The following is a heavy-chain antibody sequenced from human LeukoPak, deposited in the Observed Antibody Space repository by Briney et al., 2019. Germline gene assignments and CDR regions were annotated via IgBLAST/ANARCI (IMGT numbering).Heavy chain of an antibody. CDR3: ARVVVVAATVAFDY. Sequence: SETLSLTCTVSGGSISSGDYYWSWIRQPPGKGLEWIGYIYYSGSTYYNPSLKSRVTISVDTSKNQFSLKLSSVTAADTAVYYCARVVVVAATVAFDYWGQGTLVTVSS. D-gene: IGHD2-15*01. J-gene: IGHJ4*02. V-gene: IGHV4-30-4*01. CDR2: IYYSGST. CDR1: GGSISSGDYY.